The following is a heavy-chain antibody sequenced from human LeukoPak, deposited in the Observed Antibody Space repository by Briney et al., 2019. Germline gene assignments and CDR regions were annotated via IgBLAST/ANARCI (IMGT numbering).Heavy chain of an antibody. CDR3: ARVPTYDFWSGTRWYDAFDI. CDR1: SYYISSGYY. Sequence: SETLSLTCAVSSYYISSGYYWDWIRQPPGKGLEWIGSIYHSGNTYYNPSLKSRVTISVATSKNPFSLRLSSVTAADTAVYYCARVPTYDFWSGTRWYDAFDIWGQGTMVTVSS. V-gene: IGHV4-38-2*01. J-gene: IGHJ3*02. CDR2: IYHSGNT. D-gene: IGHD3-3*01.